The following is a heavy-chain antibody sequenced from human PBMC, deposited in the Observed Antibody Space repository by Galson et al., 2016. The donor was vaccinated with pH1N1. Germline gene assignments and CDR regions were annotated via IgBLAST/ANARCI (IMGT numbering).Heavy chain of an antibody. CDR2: ISASGANT. CDR1: GFTFSSYW. J-gene: IGHJ4*02. Sequence: SLRLSCAASGFTFSSYWMTWVRQTPGKGPEWVSSISASGANTNYADPVKGRFTISRDNSKNTLYLQTNSLRAEDTAIYYCVKLDSSGYYYGRFDSWGQGTLVTVSS. V-gene: IGHV3-23*01. D-gene: IGHD3-22*01. CDR3: VKLDSSGYYYGRFDS.